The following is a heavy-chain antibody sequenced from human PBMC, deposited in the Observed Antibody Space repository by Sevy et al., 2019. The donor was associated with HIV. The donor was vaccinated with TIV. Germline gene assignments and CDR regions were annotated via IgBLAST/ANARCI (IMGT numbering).Heavy chain of an antibody. Sequence: SETLSLTCIVSSGSVSSGNNYWSWIRQPPGKGLEWIGYIYYSGNTKYNPSLKSRFTIPIDTSKNQFSLNLTSVTAADTAVYYCARDPSEEGFSYGPFDSWGQGILVTVSS. CDR1: SGSVSSGNNY. CDR2: IYYSGNT. D-gene: IGHD5-18*01. J-gene: IGHJ5*01. CDR3: ARDPSEEGFSYGPFDS. V-gene: IGHV4-61*01.